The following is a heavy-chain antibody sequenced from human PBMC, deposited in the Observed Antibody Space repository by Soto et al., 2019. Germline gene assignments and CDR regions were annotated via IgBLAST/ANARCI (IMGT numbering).Heavy chain of an antibody. D-gene: IGHD3-22*01. Sequence: QVQLVEWGGGVVQPGRSLRLSCAASGFTFSSYGMHWVRQAPGKGLEWVAVIWHDGSKKYYADSVKGRFTMSRDNSKNTLYLQMSSLRAEATAVYYCARDYDSSGYPRYYFDYWCQGTLVTVSS. CDR2: IWHDGSKK. J-gene: IGHJ4*02. CDR3: ARDYDSSGYPRYYFDY. V-gene: IGHV3-33*01. CDR1: GFTFSSYG.